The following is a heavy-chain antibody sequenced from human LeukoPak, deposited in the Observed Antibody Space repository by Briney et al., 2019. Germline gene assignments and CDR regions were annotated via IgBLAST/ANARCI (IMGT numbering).Heavy chain of an antibody. V-gene: IGHV4-59*08. Sequence: SETLSLTCTVSGGSISSYYWSWFRQPPGKGLESSGYIYYSGSTNYNPSLKSRVTISVDTSKNQFSLKLSSVTAADTAVYYCANYGPFGPFDYWGQGTLVTVSS. CDR3: ANYGPFGPFDY. CDR1: GGSISSYY. CDR2: IYYSGST. D-gene: IGHD3-16*01. J-gene: IGHJ4*02.